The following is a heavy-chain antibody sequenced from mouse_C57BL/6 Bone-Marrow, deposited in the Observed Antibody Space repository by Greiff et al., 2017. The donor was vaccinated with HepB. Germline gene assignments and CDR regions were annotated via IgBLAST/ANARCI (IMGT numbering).Heavy chain of an antibody. CDR1: GYAFSSSW. Sequence: QVQLQQSGPELVKPGASVKISCKASGYAFSSSWMNWVKQRPGKGLEWIGRIYPGDGDTNYNGKFKGKATLTADKSSSTAYMQLSSLTSEDSAVYFCARRTYYDYEGWYFDVWGTGTTVTVSS. J-gene: IGHJ1*03. CDR3: ARRTYYDYEGWYFDV. CDR2: IYPGDGDT. V-gene: IGHV1-82*01. D-gene: IGHD2-4*01.